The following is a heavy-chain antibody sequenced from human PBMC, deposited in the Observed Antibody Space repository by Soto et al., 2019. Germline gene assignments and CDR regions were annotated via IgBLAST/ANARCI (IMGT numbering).Heavy chain of an antibody. Sequence: GGSLRLSCTVSGFTFGDYAMSWFRQAPGKGLEWVGFIRSKAYGGTTEYAESVKGIFTISRDDSKSIAHLQMNSLKTEETAVYYWSSSRAYCSGGSCYSAYCYYGMGVWGQGTAVTVSS. CDR2: IRSKAYGGTT. CDR1: GFTFGDYA. J-gene: IGHJ6*02. V-gene: IGHV3-49*03. CDR3: SSSRAYCSGGSCYSAYCYYGMGV. D-gene: IGHD2-15*01.